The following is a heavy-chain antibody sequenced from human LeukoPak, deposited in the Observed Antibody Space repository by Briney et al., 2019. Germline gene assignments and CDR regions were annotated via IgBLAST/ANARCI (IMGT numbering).Heavy chain of an antibody. CDR1: GFTFDDYA. J-gene: IGHJ4*02. Sequence: GGSLGLSCAASGFTFDDYAMHWVRQAPGKGLEWVSGISWNSGSIGYADSVKGRFTISRDNAKNSLYLQMNSLRAEDTAVYYCARDSSYDYVWGSYRASFDYWGQGTLVTVSS. V-gene: IGHV3-9*01. D-gene: IGHD3-16*02. CDR2: ISWNSGSI. CDR3: ARDSSYDYVWGSYRASFDY.